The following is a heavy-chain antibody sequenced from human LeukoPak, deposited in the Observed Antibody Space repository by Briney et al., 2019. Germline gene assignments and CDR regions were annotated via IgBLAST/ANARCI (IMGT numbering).Heavy chain of an antibody. Sequence: GGSLRLSCAASGFTVSSNYMSWVRQAPGKGLEWVPVIYSGGSTYYADSVKGRFTISRDNSKNTLYLQMNSLGAEDTAVYYCARTILTVAATEDYWGQGTLVTVSS. J-gene: IGHJ4*02. CDR1: GFTVSSNY. D-gene: IGHD2-15*01. CDR2: IYSGGST. CDR3: ARTILTVAATEDY. V-gene: IGHV3-66*01.